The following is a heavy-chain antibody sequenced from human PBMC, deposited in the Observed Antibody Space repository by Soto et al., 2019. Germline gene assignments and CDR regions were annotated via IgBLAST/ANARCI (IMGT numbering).Heavy chain of an antibody. V-gene: IGHV4-39*01. D-gene: IGHD4-17*01. CDR3: ARIYGGYYFDY. CDR1: GGSVSSSSYY. Sequence: PSETLSLTCTVSGGSVSSSSYYWGWIRQPPGKGLEWIGSIYYSGNTYYNPSLKSRVTISVDTSKNQFSLKLRSVTAADTAVYYCARIYGGYYFDYWGQGTLVTVSS. CDR2: IYYSGNT. J-gene: IGHJ4*02.